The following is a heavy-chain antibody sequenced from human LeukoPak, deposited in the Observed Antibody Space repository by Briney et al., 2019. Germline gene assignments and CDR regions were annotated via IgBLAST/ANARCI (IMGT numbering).Heavy chain of an antibody. J-gene: IGHJ4*02. CDR3: ARHGDYDSSGYSSY. Sequence: SETLSLTCTVSGGSISSSSYYWGWIRQPPGKGLEWIGSIYYSGSTYYNPSLKSRVTISVDTSKNQFSLKLSSVTAADTAVYYRARHGDYDSSGYSSYWGQGTLVTVSS. D-gene: IGHD3-22*01. CDR1: GGSISSSSYY. CDR2: IYYSGST. V-gene: IGHV4-39*01.